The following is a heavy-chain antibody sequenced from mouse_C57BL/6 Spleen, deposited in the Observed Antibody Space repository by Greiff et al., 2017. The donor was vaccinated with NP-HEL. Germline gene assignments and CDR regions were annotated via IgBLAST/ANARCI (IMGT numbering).Heavy chain of an antibody. Sequence: EVHLVESGGGLVKPGGSLKLSCAASGFTFSDYGMHWVRQAPEKGLEWVAYISSGSSTIYYADTVKGRFTISRDNAKNTLFLQMTSLRSEDTAIYYCAKGGDYYGSSLWFAYWGQGTLVTVSA. CDR3: AKGGDYYGSSLWFAY. J-gene: IGHJ3*01. CDR1: GFTFSDYG. CDR2: ISSGSSTI. D-gene: IGHD1-1*01. V-gene: IGHV5-17*01.